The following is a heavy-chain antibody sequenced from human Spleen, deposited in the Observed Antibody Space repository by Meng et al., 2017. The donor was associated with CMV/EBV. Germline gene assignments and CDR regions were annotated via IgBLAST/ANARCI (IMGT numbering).Heavy chain of an antibody. Sequence: SETLSLTCTVSGGSISSYYWSWIRQPPGKGLEWIGYIYYSGSTNYNPSLKSRVTISVDTSKNQFSLKLSSVTAADTAVHYCARASPTGDGDYWGQGTLVTVSS. J-gene: IGHJ4*02. CDR3: ARASPTGDGDY. CDR2: IYYSGST. V-gene: IGHV4-59*01. CDR1: GGSISSYY.